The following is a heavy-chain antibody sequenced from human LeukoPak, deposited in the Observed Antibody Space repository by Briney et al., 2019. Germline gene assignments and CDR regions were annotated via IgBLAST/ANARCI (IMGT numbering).Heavy chain of an antibody. Sequence: SETLSLTCTVSGGSISSYYWSWTRQPPGKGLEWIGYIYYNGSTNYNPSLKSRVTISVDTSKNQFSLKLSSVTAADTAVYYCARAGYSYGYAYFDYWGQGTLVTVS. V-gene: IGHV4-59*01. J-gene: IGHJ4*02. CDR3: ARAGYSYGYAYFDY. D-gene: IGHD5-18*01. CDR2: IYYNGST. CDR1: GGSISSYY.